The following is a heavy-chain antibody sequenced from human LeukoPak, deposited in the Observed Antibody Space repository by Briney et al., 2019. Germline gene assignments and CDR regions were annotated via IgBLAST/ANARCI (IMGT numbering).Heavy chain of an antibody. J-gene: IGHJ5*02. V-gene: IGHV4-4*07. CDR3: ARNDYGDANWFDP. CDR1: GGSISSYY. Sequence: SETLSLTCSVSVSGGSISSYYWSWIRQPAGKGLEWIGRIYSSGSTNYNPSLKSRVTMSVDTSKNQFSLKVSSVTAADTAVYYCARNDYGDANWFDPWGQGTLVTVSS. D-gene: IGHD4-17*01. CDR2: IYSSGST.